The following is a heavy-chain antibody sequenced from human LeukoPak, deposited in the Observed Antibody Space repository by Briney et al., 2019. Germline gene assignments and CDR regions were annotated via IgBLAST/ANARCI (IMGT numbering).Heavy chain of an antibody. Sequence: GGSLRLSCAASGFTFDDYAMHWVRQAPGKGLEWVSGISWNSGSIGYADSVKGRFTISRDNAKNSLYLQMNRLRAEDTALYYCATSSGWYVSAFDYWGQGTLVTVSS. D-gene: IGHD6-19*01. V-gene: IGHV3-9*01. CDR3: ATSSGWYVSAFDY. CDR1: GFTFDDYA. J-gene: IGHJ4*02. CDR2: ISWNSGSI.